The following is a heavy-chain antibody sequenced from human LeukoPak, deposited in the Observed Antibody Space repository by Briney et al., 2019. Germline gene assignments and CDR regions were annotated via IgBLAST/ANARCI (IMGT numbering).Heavy chain of an antibody. D-gene: IGHD2-15*01. J-gene: IGHJ4*02. V-gene: IGHV3-53*04. CDR1: GFTVSSNY. CDR3: ASLGYCSGGSCPAVDY. CDR2: IYSGGST. Sequence: PGGSLRLSCAASGFTVSSNYMSWVRQAPGKGLEWVSVIYSGGSTYYADSVKGRFTISRHNSKNTLYLQMNSLRAEDTAVYYCASLGYCSGGSCPAVDYWGQGTLVIVSS.